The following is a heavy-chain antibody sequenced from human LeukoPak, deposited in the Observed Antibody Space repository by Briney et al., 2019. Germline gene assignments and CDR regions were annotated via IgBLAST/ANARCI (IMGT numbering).Heavy chain of an antibody. D-gene: IGHD3-22*01. CDR3: ARAHRYDSSGYRDY. CDR1: GYTFTGYY. Sequence: ASVKVSRKASGYTFTGYYMHWVRQAPGQGLEWMGWINPNSGGTNYAQKFQGRVTMTRDTSISTAYMELSRLRSDDTAVYYCARAHRYDSSGYRDYWGQGTLVTVSS. J-gene: IGHJ4*02. CDR2: INPNSGGT. V-gene: IGHV1-2*02.